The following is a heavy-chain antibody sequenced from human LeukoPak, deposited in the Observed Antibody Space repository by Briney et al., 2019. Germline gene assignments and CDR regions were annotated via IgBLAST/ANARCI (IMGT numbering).Heavy chain of an antibody. J-gene: IGHJ4*02. CDR3: AKDFFDRSGYSYGIDY. CDR1: GFTFSSYG. D-gene: IGHD5-18*01. Sequence: HPGGSLRLSCAASGFTFSSYGMHWVRQAPGKGLEWVAVISYDGSNKYYADSVKGRFTISRDNSKNTLYLQMNSLRAEDTAVYYCAKDFFDRSGYSYGIDYWGQGTLVTVSS. V-gene: IGHV3-30*18. CDR2: ISYDGSNK.